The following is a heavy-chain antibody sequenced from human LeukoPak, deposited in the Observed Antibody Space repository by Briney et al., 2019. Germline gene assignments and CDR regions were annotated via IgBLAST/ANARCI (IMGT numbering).Heavy chain of an antibody. Sequence: KPSETLSLTCTVSGGSISSGSYYWSWIRQPAGKGLEWIGRIYTSGSTNYNPSPKSRVTISVDTSKNQFSLKLSSVTAADTAVYYCARDGVVVASTQLYGMDVWGQGTTVTVSS. D-gene: IGHD2-15*01. CDR3: ARDGVVVASTQLYGMDV. CDR1: GGSISSGSYY. J-gene: IGHJ6*02. CDR2: IYTSGST. V-gene: IGHV4-61*02.